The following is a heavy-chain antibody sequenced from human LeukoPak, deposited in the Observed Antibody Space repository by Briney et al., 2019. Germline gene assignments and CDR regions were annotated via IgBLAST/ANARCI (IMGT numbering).Heavy chain of an antibody. CDR2: IHPNSGGT. D-gene: IGHD1-26*01. Sequence: ASVTVSCKTSGYSFTGYYVHWVRQAPGQGLEWMGWIHPNSGGTNYAQRFHDWVTMTRDTSTRTAYMELRLRSDDTAVYYCARGMDLLGLYYFDYWGQGTLVSVSS. J-gene: IGHJ4*02. V-gene: IGHV1-2*04. CDR1: GYSFTGYY. CDR3: ARGMDLLGLYYFDY.